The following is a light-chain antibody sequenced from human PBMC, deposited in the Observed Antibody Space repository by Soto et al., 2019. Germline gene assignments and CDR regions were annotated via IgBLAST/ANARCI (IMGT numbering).Light chain of an antibody. V-gene: IGKV3-11*01. CDR3: QQRSNWPLT. CDR2: DAS. J-gene: IGKJ3*01. CDR1: QGIVRY. Sequence: EIVLTQSPGTLSLSPGESATLSCRASQGIVRYLAWFQQKPGQAPRLLIYDASTRATGIPARFSGSGSGTDFTLTISSLEPEDFAVYYCQQRSNWPLTFGPGTKVEIK.